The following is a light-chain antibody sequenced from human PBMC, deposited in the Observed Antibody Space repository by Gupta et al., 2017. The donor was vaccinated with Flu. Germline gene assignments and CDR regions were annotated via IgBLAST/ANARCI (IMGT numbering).Light chain of an antibody. V-gene: IGLV2-14*01. CDR2: EVS. CDR1: SSDVVGYNY. Sequence: ITISCTGTSSDVVGYNYVSWYQQHPGKAPKLMIYEVSNRPSGVSNRFSGSKSGNTASLTISGLQAEDEADYYCSSYTSSSTAGVFGTGTKVTVL. J-gene: IGLJ1*01. CDR3: SSYTSSSTAGV.